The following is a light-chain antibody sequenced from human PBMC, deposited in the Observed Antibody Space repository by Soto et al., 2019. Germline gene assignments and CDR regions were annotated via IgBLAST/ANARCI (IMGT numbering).Light chain of an antibody. J-gene: IGKJ4*01. Sequence: EIVLTQSPATLSLSPGERATLSCRASQSVSNSLAWFHQKPGQAPRLLIYDASNRATGIPARFSGSGSGTDFTLTISSLEPEDFAVYYCQQRSSWPLLTFGGGTKVEI. CDR1: QSVSNS. V-gene: IGKV3-11*01. CDR3: QQRSSWPLLT. CDR2: DAS.